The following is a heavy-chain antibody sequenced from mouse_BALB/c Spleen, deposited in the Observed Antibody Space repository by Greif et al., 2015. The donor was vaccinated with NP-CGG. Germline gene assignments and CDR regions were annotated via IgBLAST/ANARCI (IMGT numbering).Heavy chain of an antibody. Sequence: QVQLKQSGPGLVQPSQSLSVTCTVSGFSLTSYGVHWVRQSPGKGLEWLGVIWSGGSTDYNAAFISRLSISKDNSKSQVFFKMNSLQANDTAIYYCARNRGTVVAKGAMDYWGQGTSVTVSS. J-gene: IGHJ4*01. CDR1: GFSLTSYG. CDR2: IWSGGST. CDR3: ARNRGTVVAKGAMDY. D-gene: IGHD1-1*01. V-gene: IGHV2-2*02.